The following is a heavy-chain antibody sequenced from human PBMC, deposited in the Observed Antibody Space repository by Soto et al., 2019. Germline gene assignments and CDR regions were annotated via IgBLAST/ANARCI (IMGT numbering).Heavy chain of an antibody. CDR1: GGSISSGGYS. Sequence: SETPVLTCAVSGGSISSGGYSWSWIRQPPGKGLEWIGYMYHSGSTYYNPSLKSRVTISIDRSKNQFSLNLRSVTAADTAVYYCASKPQNWNIWMVYWGPGILVTVSS. CDR3: ASKPQNWNIWMVY. CDR2: MYHSGST. D-gene: IGHD1-1*01. J-gene: IGHJ4*02. V-gene: IGHV4-30-2*01.